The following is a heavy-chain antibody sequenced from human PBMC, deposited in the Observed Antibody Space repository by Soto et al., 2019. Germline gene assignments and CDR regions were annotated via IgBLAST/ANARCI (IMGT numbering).Heavy chain of an antibody. J-gene: IGHJ4*02. Sequence: EVQLVESGGGLIQPGGSLRLSCTASGFSFSTSWMHWVRQAPGKGLVWVARISRDGSTTNYADSVRGRFTVSRDNARNTLYVQMNSLKAEDTALYYCARGPPGWYGYDYWGQGTLVTVSS. V-gene: IGHV3-74*01. D-gene: IGHD6-19*01. CDR2: ISRDGSTT. CDR3: ARGPPGWYGYDY. CDR1: GFSFSTSW.